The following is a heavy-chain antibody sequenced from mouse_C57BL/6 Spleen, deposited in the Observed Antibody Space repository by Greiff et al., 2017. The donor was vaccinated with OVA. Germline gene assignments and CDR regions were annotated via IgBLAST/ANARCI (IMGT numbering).Heavy chain of an antibody. J-gene: IGHJ2*01. CDR1: GFTFSSYA. D-gene: IGHD2-5*01. CDR2: ISDGGSYT. CDR3: ARRGTYYSNLYYFDY. V-gene: IGHV5-4*03. Sequence: EVKVEESGGGLVKPGGSLKLSCAASGFTFSSYAMSWVRQTPEKRLEWVATISDGGSYTYYPDNVKGRFTISRDNAKNNLYLQMSHLKSEDTAMYYCARRGTYYSNLYYFDYWGQGTTLTVSS.